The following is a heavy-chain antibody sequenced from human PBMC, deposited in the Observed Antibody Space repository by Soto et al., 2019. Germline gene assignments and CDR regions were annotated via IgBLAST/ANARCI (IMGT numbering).Heavy chain of an antibody. CDR3: ARGYYDSSGYYSSWRYFDY. CDR1: GGSISSGGYS. J-gene: IGHJ4*02. Sequence: SETLSLTCAVSGGSISSGGYSWSWIRQPPGKGLEWIGYIYHSGSTYYNPSLKSRVTISVDRSKNQFSLKLSSVTAADTAVYYCARGYYDSSGYYSSWRYFDYWGRGTLVTVSS. V-gene: IGHV4-30-2*01. D-gene: IGHD3-22*01. CDR2: IYHSGST.